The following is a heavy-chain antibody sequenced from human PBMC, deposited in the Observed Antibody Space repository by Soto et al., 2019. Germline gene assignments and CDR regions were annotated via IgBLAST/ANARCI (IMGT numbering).Heavy chain of an antibody. J-gene: IGHJ6*02. D-gene: IGHD3-16*01. CDR1: GASISSGGYS. Sequence: QLQLQESGSGVVKPAQTLSLTCAVSGASISSGGYSWSWIRQPPGKGLEWIGNIYHTGRTNYNPSLKSRVTFAVDRSKIQFSLDLTSVTAADTAVYFCARDRILITFGGLTYYYGVDVWGQGTTVIVSS. V-gene: IGHV4-30-2*01. CDR2: IYHTGRT. CDR3: ARDRILITFGGLTYYYGVDV.